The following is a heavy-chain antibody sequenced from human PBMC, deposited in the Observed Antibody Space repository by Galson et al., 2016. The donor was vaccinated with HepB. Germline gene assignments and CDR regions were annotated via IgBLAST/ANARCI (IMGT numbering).Heavy chain of an antibody. Sequence: SVKVSGKASGGTFRSYAISWVRQAPGQGLEWMGGIIPIFGTPNYAQKFQGRLTVSADESTRTAYMELSSLRSEDKAVYYCARELSYNWNGLDMDVWGQGTTVTVSS. J-gene: IGHJ6*02. V-gene: IGHV1-69*13. CDR1: GGTFRSYA. CDR2: IIPIFGTP. D-gene: IGHD1-1*01. CDR3: ARELSYNWNGLDMDV.